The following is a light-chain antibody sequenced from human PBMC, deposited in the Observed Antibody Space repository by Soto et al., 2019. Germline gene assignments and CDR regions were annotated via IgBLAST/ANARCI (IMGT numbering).Light chain of an antibody. Sequence: EIVLTQSPATLSLSPGERPTLSCRASQSVSSYLAWYQQKPGQAPRLLIYDASNRATGIPARFSGSGSGTDFPLTISRLEPEDVAVYYCQQRSNWPPYTFGQGTKLEIK. CDR2: DAS. CDR1: QSVSSY. V-gene: IGKV3-11*01. J-gene: IGKJ2*01. CDR3: QQRSNWPPYT.